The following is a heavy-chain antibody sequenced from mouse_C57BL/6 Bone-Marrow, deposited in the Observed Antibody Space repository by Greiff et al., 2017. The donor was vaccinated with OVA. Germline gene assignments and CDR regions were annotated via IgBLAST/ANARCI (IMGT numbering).Heavy chain of an antibody. D-gene: IGHD2-4*01. J-gene: IGHJ3*01. Sequence: VQLQQSGAELVRPGTSVKVSCKASGYAFTNYLIEWVKQRPGQGLEWIGVINPGSGGTNYNEKFKGKATLTADKYSSTAYMQLSSLTAEDTAVYFCARFDDYDQFAYWGQGTLVTVSA. V-gene: IGHV1-54*01. CDR1: GYAFTNYL. CDR3: ARFDDYDQFAY. CDR2: INPGSGGT.